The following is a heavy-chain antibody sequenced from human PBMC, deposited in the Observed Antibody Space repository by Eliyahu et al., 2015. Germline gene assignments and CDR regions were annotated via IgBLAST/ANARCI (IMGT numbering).Heavy chain of an antibody. D-gene: IGHD2-21*01. J-gene: IGHJ4*02. CDR2: IDWDGEK. V-gene: IGHV2-70*01. Sequence: QVTLRESGPALLRPTQTLTLTCTFSGFSLSTTGVYVAWIRQPPGKALEWLAFIDWDGEKYYATSLKTRLTISKDPSENQVVLTMTNVDPLDTATYYCARVPDTSVVAHLDYWGQGMPVTVSS. CDR3: ARVPDTSVVAHLDY. CDR1: GFSLSTTGVY.